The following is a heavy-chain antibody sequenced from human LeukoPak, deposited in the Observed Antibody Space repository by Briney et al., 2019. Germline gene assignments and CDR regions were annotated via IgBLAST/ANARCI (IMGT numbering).Heavy chain of an antibody. CDR2: ISSSSSYT. CDR3: AKMPLNFWVPFDP. V-gene: IGHV3-11*03. J-gene: IGHJ5*02. CDR1: GFTFSDYY. D-gene: IGHD3-3*01. Sequence: PGGSLRLSCAASGFTFSDYYMSWIRQAPGKGLEWVSYISSSSSYTNYADSVKGRFTISRDNAKNSLYLQMNSLRAEDTAVYYCAKMPLNFWVPFDPWGQGTLVTVSS.